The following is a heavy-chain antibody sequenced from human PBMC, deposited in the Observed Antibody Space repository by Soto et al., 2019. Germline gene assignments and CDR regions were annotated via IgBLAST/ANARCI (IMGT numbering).Heavy chain of an antibody. J-gene: IGHJ6*02. V-gene: IGHV3-66*01. CDR1: ALTASKNY. CDR3: ARGGSGSDWDYSGMDV. Sequence: EVQLVESGGGLVQPGGSLRLSCAGSALTASKNYMSWVRQPPGKGLEWVSVIYSGGTTYYADSVKDRFSISRDNSKSTLYLQMDNLRAGDPAVYYCARGGSGSDWDYSGMDVWGQGTTVTVSS. CDR2: IYSGGTT. D-gene: IGHD3-10*01.